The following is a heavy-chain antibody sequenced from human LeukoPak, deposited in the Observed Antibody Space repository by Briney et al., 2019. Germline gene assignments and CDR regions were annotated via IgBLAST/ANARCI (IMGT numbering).Heavy chain of an antibody. D-gene: IGHD6-19*01. J-gene: IGHJ6*02. CDR2: ISYDGSNK. Sequence: GGSLRLSCAASGFTFSSYAMHWVRQAPGKGLEWVAVISYDGSNKYYADSVKGRFTISRDNSKNTLYLQMNSLRAEDTAVYYCARVPYSSGWYGGYYYGMDVWGQGTTVTVSS. CDR3: ARVPYSSGWYGGYYYGMDV. CDR1: GFTFSSYA. V-gene: IGHV3-30-3*01.